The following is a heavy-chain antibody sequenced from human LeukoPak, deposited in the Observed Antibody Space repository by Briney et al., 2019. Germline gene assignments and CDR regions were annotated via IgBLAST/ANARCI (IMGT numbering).Heavy chain of an antibody. Sequence: GRSLRLSCAASGFTFSIYGKHWVRQAPGKGLEWVAVISYDGSNKYYADSVKGRLTIFRDKSKITLYLEMKSLRAEDTAVYYCASYDSSGYNAFDIWGQGTMVTVSS. V-gene: IGHV3-30*03. J-gene: IGHJ3*02. D-gene: IGHD3-22*01. CDR2: ISYDGSNK. CDR3: ASYDSSGYNAFDI. CDR1: GFTFSIYG.